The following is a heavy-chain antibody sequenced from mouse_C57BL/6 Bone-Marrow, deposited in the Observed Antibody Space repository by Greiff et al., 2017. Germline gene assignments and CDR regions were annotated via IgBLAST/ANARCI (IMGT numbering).Heavy chain of an antibody. J-gene: IGHJ3*01. CDR2: IRSKSSNYDT. D-gene: IGHD1-1*01. CDR3: VRDSCSSYLWFAF. CDR1: GFTFNTYA. V-gene: IGHV10-3*01. Sequence: EVKLVESGGGLVQPKGSLKLSCAASGFTFNTYAMHWVRQAPGKGLEWVARIRSKSSNYDTYYAVSVKDRFTISRDDSKSRHYLLMNSLKAEDTAMYCCVRDSCSSYLWFAFWGKGTLVTVSA.